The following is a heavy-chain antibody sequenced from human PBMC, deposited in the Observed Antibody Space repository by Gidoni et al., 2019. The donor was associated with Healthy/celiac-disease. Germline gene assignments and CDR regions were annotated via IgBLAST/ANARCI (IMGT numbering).Heavy chain of an antibody. CDR3: ARWYYDSSGYYNFDY. D-gene: IGHD3-22*01. Sequence: QVQLVESGGGVVQPGRSLILSCAASGFTFSSYGMHWVRQAPGKGLELVAVIWYDGSNKYYADSVKGRFTIARDNSKNTLYLQMNSLRAEDTAVYYCARWYYDSSGYYNFDYWGQGTLVTVSS. J-gene: IGHJ4*02. CDR1: GFTFSSYG. V-gene: IGHV3-33*01. CDR2: IWYDGSNK.